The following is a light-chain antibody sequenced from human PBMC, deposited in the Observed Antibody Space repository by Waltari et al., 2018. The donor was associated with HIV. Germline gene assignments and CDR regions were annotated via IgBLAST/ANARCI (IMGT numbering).Light chain of an antibody. CDR2: RDY. CDR3: VAWDDSLSGYV. J-gene: IGLJ1*01. V-gene: IGLV1-47*01. Sequence: QSVLTQPPSASGTLGQSVTISCSGSSSNAGSNHVHWFQQVPGTAPKLLIYRDYQRRSGIPDRFSGSKSGASASLTISGLRSEDEADYYCVAWDDSLSGYVFGTGTKVSVL. CDR1: SSNAGSNH.